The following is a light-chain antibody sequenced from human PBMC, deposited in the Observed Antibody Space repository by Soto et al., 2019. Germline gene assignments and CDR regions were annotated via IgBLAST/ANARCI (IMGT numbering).Light chain of an antibody. J-gene: IGKJ5*01. CDR2: MDS. V-gene: IGKV2-28*01. Sequence: DIVMTQSPLSLPVTPGEPASISCRSSESLLYSNGYNYVDWCLQKPGQSPQLLIYMDSNRSSGVSDRFSGSGSGTEFTLKISRVEAEDVGVYYCMQALQTPITFGQGTRMEIK. CDR3: MQALQTPIT. CDR1: ESLLYSNGYNY.